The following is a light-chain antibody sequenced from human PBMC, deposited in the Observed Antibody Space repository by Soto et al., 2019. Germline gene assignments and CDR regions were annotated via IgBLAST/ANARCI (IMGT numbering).Light chain of an antibody. Sequence: AIKLTQSPSSLSSSGGDRVTITCRASQGISSALAWYQQKPGKAPQLLIYDASSWERGVPSRFSGSGSGTDFTLTISSLQPEDFATYYCQQFNSYSRTFGPGTNVDIK. J-gene: IGKJ3*01. CDR1: QGISSA. V-gene: IGKV1-13*02. CDR2: DAS. CDR3: QQFNSYSRT.